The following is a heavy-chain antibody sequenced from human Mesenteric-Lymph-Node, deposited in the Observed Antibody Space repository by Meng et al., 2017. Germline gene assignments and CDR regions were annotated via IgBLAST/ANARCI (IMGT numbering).Heavy chain of an antibody. Sequence: VQLVGSGGGLVQPGGSLSFSCAASGFTFRNFAMSWVRQSPGKGLECVSIITSSDDTYYLDSVKGRFTVSRDNSKNTLHLQMDSLSAEDTAVYYCAKNFNFDDWGRGTLVTVSS. V-gene: IGHV3-23*04. CDR1: GFTFRNFA. J-gene: IGHJ4*02. CDR2: ITSSDDT. CDR3: AKNFNFDD.